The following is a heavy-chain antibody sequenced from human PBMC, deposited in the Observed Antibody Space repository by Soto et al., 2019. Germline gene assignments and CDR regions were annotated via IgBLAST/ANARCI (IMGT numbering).Heavy chain of an antibody. CDR2: ISTSGGST. CDR1: GFTFGNYA. J-gene: IGHJ6*02. D-gene: IGHD1-1*01. V-gene: IGHV3-23*01. CDR3: ATVSHQLLEINYYAIDV. Sequence: EVQLLESGGDLVQPGGSLRLSCAASGFTFGNYAMTWVRQAPGKGLEWVSTISTSGGSTYYADSVKGRFTISRDNFKNTLCLQMNSLRAEDTAVYYCATVSHQLLEINYYAIDVWGQGTTVTVSS.